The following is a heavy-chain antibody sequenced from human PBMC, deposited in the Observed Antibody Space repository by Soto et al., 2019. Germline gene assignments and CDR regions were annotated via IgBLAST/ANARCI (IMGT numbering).Heavy chain of an antibody. CDR2: IFYNGNS. CDR3: ARQTYYDSTFYGMDV. D-gene: IGHD3-22*01. V-gene: IGHV4-39*01. CDR1: GGSISNPIFY. Sequence: PSETLSLTCTVSGGSISNPIFYWAWIRQPPGKGLEWIGSIFYNGNSYYNPSLKSRVTMSVDTSQNQFSLKLSSVTAADTAVYYCARQTYYDSTFYGMDVWGQGTTVTVSS. J-gene: IGHJ6*02.